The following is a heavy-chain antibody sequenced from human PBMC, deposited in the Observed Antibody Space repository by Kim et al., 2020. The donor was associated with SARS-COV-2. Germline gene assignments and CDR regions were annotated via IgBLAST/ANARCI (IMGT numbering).Heavy chain of an antibody. J-gene: IGHJ4*02. CDR2: FDPEDGET. V-gene: IGHV1-24*01. CDR3: AARVLYYYDSSGYFVY. D-gene: IGHD3-22*01. CDR1: GYTLTELS. Sequence: ASVKVSCKVSGYTLTELSMHWVRQAPGKGLEWMGGFDPEDGETIYAQKFQGRVTMTEDTSTDTAYMELSSLRSEDTAVYYCAARVLYYYDSSGYFVYWGQGTLVTVSS.